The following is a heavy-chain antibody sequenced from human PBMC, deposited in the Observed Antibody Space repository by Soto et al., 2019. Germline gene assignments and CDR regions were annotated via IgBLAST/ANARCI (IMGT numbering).Heavy chain of an antibody. V-gene: IGHV4-31*03. CDR2: IYYSGST. J-gene: IGHJ6*02. D-gene: IGHD2-2*01. CDR3: ARVEYHPSYYGMDV. Sequence: QVQLQESGPGLVKPSQTLSLTCTVSGGSISSGGYYWSWIRQHPGKGLEWIGYIYYSGSTYYNPYLKSRVTISVDTSKNQFSLKLSSVTAADTAVYYCARVEYHPSYYGMDVWGQGTTVTVSS. CDR1: GGSISSGGYY.